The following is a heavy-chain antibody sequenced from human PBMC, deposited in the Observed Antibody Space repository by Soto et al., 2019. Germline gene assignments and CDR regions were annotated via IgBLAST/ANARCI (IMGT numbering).Heavy chain of an antibody. CDR1: GFTFNNSG. CDR3: VKDRVPGAYGHYYGMDV. D-gene: IGHD5-12*01. J-gene: IGHJ6*02. V-gene: IGHV3-30*18. CDR2: ISYDGSDK. Sequence: PGGSLRLSCRVSGFTFNNSGMHWVRQAPGKGLEWMAVISYDGSDKYYADFVKGRVIISRDNSKSTLNLEMNSLRAEDTATYYCVKDRVPGAYGHYYGMDVWGQGTTVTVSS.